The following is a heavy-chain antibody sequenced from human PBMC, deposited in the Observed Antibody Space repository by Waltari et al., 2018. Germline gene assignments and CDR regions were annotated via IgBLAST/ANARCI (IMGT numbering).Heavy chain of an antibody. CDR2: IIPFFGTA. J-gene: IGHJ4*02. D-gene: IGHD6-19*01. Sequence: QVQLVQSGAEVKKPGSSVKVSCKASGGTFSSYAISWVRQAPGQGLEWMGGIIPFFGTANYAQEFQGRVTITADESTSTAYMELSSVTAADTAVYYCARGSSIAVAILEDYWGQGTLVTVSS. CDR1: GGTFSSYA. V-gene: IGHV1-69*01. CDR3: ARGSSIAVAILEDY.